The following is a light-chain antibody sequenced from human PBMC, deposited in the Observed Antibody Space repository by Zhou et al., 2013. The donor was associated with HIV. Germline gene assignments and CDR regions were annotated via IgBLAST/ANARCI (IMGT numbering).Light chain of an antibody. V-gene: IGKV1-27*01. CDR2: AAA. Sequence: DIQLTQSPSSLSASVGDRVTISCRASQGIANYVAWYQQKPGKVPKLLIYAAATVQSGVPSRFSGSRSGTDFTLTISSLEPEDFAVYYCQQRSNWPGFTFGPGTKVDIK. CDR1: QGIANY. J-gene: IGKJ3*01. CDR3: QQRSNWPGFT.